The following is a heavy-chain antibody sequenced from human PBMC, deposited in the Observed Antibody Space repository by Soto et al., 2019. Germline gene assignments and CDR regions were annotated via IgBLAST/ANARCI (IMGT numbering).Heavy chain of an antibody. CDR3: ANSITIFGVIIVSYYYGMDV. D-gene: IGHD3-3*01. V-gene: IGHV3-30*18. CDR1: GFTFSSYG. Sequence: PGGSLRLSCAASGFTFSSYGMHWVREAPGKGLEWVAVISHDGSNRYDADSVNGRFSISRYNSKNTLYLQMNSLRAEDTAVYYCANSITIFGVIIVSYYYGMDVWGQGTTVTISS. CDR2: ISHDGSNR. J-gene: IGHJ6*02.